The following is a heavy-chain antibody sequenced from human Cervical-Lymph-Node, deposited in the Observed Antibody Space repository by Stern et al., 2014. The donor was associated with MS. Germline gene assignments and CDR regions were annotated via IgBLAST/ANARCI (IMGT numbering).Heavy chain of an antibody. CDR3: ARSRYNDFWSGSFDY. D-gene: IGHD3-3*01. Sequence: VQLVESGGNLVKPGGSLRLSCAASGFTLSDYYMSWIRQAPGKGLEWLSYITNSGTTVYYADSVKGRLTVSRDNAQNSVSLQMHSLRAEDTAIYYCARSRYNDFWSGSFDYWGQGILVTVSS. J-gene: IGHJ4*02. CDR2: ITNSGTTV. V-gene: IGHV3-11*01. CDR1: GFTLSDYY.